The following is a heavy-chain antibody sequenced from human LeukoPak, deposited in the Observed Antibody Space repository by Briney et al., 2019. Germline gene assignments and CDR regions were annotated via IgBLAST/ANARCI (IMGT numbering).Heavy chain of an antibody. CDR1: GFTFGGYT. CDR3: ARDAGIVAFDI. V-gene: IGHV3-21*01. Sequence: GGSLRLSCVASGFTFGGYTINWVRLAPGKGLEWVSSISSSLNMYFAESVKGRFTISRDSARNSVSLQLNSLRVEDTAVYYYARDAGIVAFDIWGQGTVVTV. J-gene: IGHJ3*02. CDR2: ISSSLNM. D-gene: IGHD2-15*01.